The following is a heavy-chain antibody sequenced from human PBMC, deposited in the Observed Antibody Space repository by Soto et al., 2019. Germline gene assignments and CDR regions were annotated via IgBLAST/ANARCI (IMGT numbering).Heavy chain of an antibody. CDR1: GYTFTSYD. V-gene: IGHV1-8*01. CDR2: MNPNSGNT. D-gene: IGHD6-19*01. Sequence: QVQLVQSGAEVKKPGPSVKVSCKASGYTFTSYDINWVRQATGQGLEWMGWMNPNSGNTGYAQKFQGRVTMTRNTSIRTAYMELGSLRSEDTAVYYCARGRGHSSGWYGDYWGQGTLVAVSS. J-gene: IGHJ4*02. CDR3: ARGRGHSSGWYGDY.